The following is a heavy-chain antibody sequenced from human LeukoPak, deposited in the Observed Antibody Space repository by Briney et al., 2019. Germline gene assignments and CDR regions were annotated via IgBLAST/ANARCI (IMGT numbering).Heavy chain of an antibody. CDR1: GGSISSSSYY. V-gene: IGHV4-39*07. J-gene: IGHJ6*02. CDR2: IYYSGST. CDR3: ALRSKAVAGWSGGMDV. D-gene: IGHD6-19*01. Sequence: SETLSLTCTVSGGSISSSSYYWGWIRQPPGKGLEWIGSIYYSGSTYYNPSLKSRVTISVDTSKNQFSLKLSSVTAADTAVYYCALRSKAVAGWSGGMDVWGQGTTVTVSS.